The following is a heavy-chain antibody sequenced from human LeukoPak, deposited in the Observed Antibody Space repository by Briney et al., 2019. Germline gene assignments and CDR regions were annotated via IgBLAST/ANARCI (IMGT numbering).Heavy chain of an antibody. J-gene: IGHJ4*02. D-gene: IGHD3-22*01. Sequence: TGGSLRLSCAASGFTFSSYAMSWVRQAPGKGLEWVSAISGSGGSTYYADSVKGRFTVSRDNSKNTLYLQMNSLRPEDTAVYYCVRGRFYYDTSGYFDYWGQGALVTVSS. CDR3: VRGRFYYDTSGYFDY. V-gene: IGHV3-23*01. CDR2: ISGSGGST. CDR1: GFTFSSYA.